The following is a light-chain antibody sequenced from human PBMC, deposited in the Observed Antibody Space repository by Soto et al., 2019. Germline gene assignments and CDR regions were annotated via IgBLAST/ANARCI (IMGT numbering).Light chain of an antibody. CDR2: GAS. J-gene: IGKJ1*01. Sequence: EIVLTQSPGTLSLSPGDGATLSCRASQSVSSGYLAWYQQKPGQAPRLLIYGASRRATGIPARFSGSGSGTDFTLTISDVEPEDFAVYYCHQRQSWPRTFGQGTTVDI. CDR1: QSVSSGY. V-gene: IGKV3-20*01. CDR3: HQRQSWPRT.